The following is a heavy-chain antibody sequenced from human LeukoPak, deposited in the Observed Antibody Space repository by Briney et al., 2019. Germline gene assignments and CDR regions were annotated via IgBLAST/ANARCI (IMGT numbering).Heavy chain of an antibody. J-gene: IGHJ4*02. CDR1: GFTFSSYS. CDR3: ARELVATTNPYYFDY. D-gene: IGHD5-12*01. V-gene: IGHV3-21*01. CDR2: ISSSSSYI. Sequence: PGGSLRLSCAASGFTFSSYSMNWVRQAPGKGLEWVSSISSSSSYIYYADSVKGRFTISRDNAKNSLYLQMNRLRAEDTAVYYCARELVATTNPYYFDYWGQGTLVTVSS.